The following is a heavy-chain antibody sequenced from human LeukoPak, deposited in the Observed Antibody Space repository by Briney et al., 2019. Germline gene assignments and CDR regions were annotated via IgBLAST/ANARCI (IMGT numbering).Heavy chain of an antibody. V-gene: IGHV1-24*01. Sequence: ASVKVSCKVSGYTLTELSMHWVRQAPGKGLEWMGGFDPEDGETIYAQKFQGRVTMTEDTSTDTAYMELSSLRSEDTAVYYCATDQIAVAGKRSDYWGQGTLVTVSS. CDR1: GYTLTELS. J-gene: IGHJ4*02. CDR2: FDPEDGET. CDR3: ATDQIAVAGKRSDY. D-gene: IGHD6-19*01.